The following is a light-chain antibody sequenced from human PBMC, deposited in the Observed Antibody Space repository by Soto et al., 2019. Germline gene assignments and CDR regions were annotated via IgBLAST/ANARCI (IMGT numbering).Light chain of an antibody. V-gene: IGKV1-39*01. Sequence: DIQMTQSPSSLSASVGDRVTITCRASQTINSYLNWYQQKPGKAPKLLIYGASCLQSGVPSRFSGSGSGTDFTLTISSLQPEDFATYYCQQSYSMALSFGGGTEVE. CDR2: GAS. CDR3: QQSYSMALS. CDR1: QTINSY. J-gene: IGKJ4*01.